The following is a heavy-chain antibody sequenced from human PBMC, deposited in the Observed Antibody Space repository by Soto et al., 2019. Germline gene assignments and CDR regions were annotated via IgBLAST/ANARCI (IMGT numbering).Heavy chain of an antibody. J-gene: IGHJ4*02. V-gene: IGHV3-23*01. CDR2: ISGSGGST. CDR1: GFTFSSYA. D-gene: IGHD4-17*01. Sequence: EVQLLESGGGLVQPGGSLRLSCAASGFTFSSYAMSWVRQAPGKGLEWVSIISGSGGSTYYADSVKGRFTISRDNSKNPVSLQMNSRRAEDTAVYYCAKKGMNTVTTGYFDYWGQGTLVIVSS. CDR3: AKKGMNTVTTGYFDY.